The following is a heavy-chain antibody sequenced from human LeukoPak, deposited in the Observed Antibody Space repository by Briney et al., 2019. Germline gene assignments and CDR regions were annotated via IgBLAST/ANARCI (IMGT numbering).Heavy chain of an antibody. CDR2: ISDSGTT. Sequence: PSETLSLTCAVFDGSLSGSCLSWIRQLPGKGLEWIGEISDSGTTNNNPSLKNRVTISVDPSKNQFSLKLSSVTAADTAVYYCARQETVMAQGRFAFDIWGQGTVVTVSS. V-gene: IGHV4-34*01. J-gene: IGHJ3*02. CDR1: DGSLSGSC. CDR3: ARQETVMAQGRFAFDI. D-gene: IGHD5-18*01.